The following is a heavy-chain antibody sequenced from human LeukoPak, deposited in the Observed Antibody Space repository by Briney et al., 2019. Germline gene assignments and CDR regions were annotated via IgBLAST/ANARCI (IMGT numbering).Heavy chain of an antibody. CDR3: ARARTVDTAMVQGY. CDR2: INPNSGGT. V-gene: IGHV1-2*02. Sequence: ASVTVSCKASGYTFTGYYMHWVRQAPGQGLEWMGWINPNSGGTNYAQKFQGRVTMTRDTSISTAYMELSRLRSDDTAVYYCARARTVDTAMVQGYWGQGTLVTVSS. J-gene: IGHJ4*02. CDR1: GYTFTGYY. D-gene: IGHD5-18*01.